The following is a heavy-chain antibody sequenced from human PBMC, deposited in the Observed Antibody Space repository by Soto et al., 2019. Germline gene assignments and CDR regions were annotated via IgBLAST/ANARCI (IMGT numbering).Heavy chain of an antibody. D-gene: IGHD2-15*01. Sequence: SETLSLTCTVSGGSVSSGSYYWSWIRQPPGKGLEWIGYIYYSGSTNYNPSLKSRVTISVDTSKNQFSLKLSSVTAADTAVYYCARDIVVVVAATQARDMSFDPWGQRTLVT. CDR3: ARDIVVVVAATQARDMSFDP. V-gene: IGHV4-61*01. J-gene: IGHJ5*02. CDR1: GGSVSSGSYY. CDR2: IYYSGST.